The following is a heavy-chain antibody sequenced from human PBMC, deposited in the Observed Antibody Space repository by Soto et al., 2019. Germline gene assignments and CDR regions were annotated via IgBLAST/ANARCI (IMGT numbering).Heavy chain of an antibody. J-gene: IGHJ4*02. Sequence: SETLSLTCAVYGGSFSGYYWTWIRQSPEKGLEWIGEVNHSGTTYYNPSLKTRVTISVHTPKNQFSLKLSSVTAADTAVYYCARATGYCSSINCYASRRLRFDSWGQGTLVTVSS. CDR1: GGSFSGYY. V-gene: IGHV4-34*01. D-gene: IGHD2-2*01. CDR2: VNHSGTT. CDR3: ARATGYCSSINCYASRRLRFDS.